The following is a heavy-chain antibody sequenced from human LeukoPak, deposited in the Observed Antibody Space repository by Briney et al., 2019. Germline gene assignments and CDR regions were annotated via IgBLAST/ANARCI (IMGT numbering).Heavy chain of an antibody. J-gene: IGHJ3*02. Sequence: GGSLRLSCAASGFTFDDYAMHWVRQAPGKGLEWVSLISWDGGSTYYADSVKGRFTISRDNSKNSLYLQMNSLRAEDTALYYCARLRGSSGWYTAGVFDIWGQGTMVTVSS. V-gene: IGHV3-43D*03. CDR1: GFTFDDYA. CDR2: ISWDGGST. CDR3: ARLRGSSGWYTAGVFDI. D-gene: IGHD6-19*01.